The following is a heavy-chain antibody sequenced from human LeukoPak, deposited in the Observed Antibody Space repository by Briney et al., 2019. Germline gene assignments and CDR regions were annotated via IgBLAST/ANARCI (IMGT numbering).Heavy chain of an antibody. CDR2: IFRTGTT. Sequence: PSETLSLTCTVSGGSISSGGYYWSWLRQSAGKGLEWIGRIFRTGTTKYNPSFKSRVTISVYTSKNQFSLKMNSVTAADTAVYYCARTEYYGSGSYPNWFDPWGQGTPVTVSA. CDR3: ARTEYYGSGSYPNWFDP. D-gene: IGHD3-10*01. J-gene: IGHJ5*02. V-gene: IGHV4-61*02. CDR1: GGSISSGGYY.